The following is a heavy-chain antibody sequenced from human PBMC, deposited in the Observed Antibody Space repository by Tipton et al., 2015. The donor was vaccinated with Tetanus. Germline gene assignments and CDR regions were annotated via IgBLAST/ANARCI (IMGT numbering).Heavy chain of an antibody. CDR3: ARDVGGEMVQRRLDYFDF. D-gene: IGHD3-16*01. J-gene: IGHJ4*02. CDR2: ISYDGSYQ. Sequence: LSLTCTVSGGSIRSGDYYWNWIRQAPGKGLEWVAVISYDGSYQYYAESAKGRFTISRDNFKSMLFLQMNSLRTKDTAVYFCARDVGGEMVQRRLDYFDFWGQGTLVTVSS. CDR1: GGSIRSGD. V-gene: IGHV3-30*04.